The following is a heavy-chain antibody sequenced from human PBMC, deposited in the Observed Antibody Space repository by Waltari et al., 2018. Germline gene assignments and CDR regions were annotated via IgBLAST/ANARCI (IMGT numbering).Heavy chain of an antibody. V-gene: IGHV1-2*06. D-gene: IGHD2-15*01. J-gene: IGHJ5*02. CDR1: GYTFTGYY. CDR2: INLNSGGT. Sequence: QVQLVQSGAEVKKPGASVKVSCKASGYTFTGYYIYWVRQAPGQGLEWMGRINLNSGGTNYEQKFQGRITFTRDTPISTAYMELSSLTSDDTAMYYCARVNGGGYFFGGTYYDESNWFDPWGQGTLVTVSS. CDR3: ARVNGGGYFFGGTYYDESNWFDP.